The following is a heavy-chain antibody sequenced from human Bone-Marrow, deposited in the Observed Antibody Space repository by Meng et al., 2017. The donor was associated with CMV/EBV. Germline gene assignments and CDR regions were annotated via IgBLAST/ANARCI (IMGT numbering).Heavy chain of an antibody. Sequence: GESLKISCAASGFTFSSYAMHWVRQAPGKGLEWVAVISYDGSNKYYADSVKGRFTISRDNPKNTLYLEMNSLSAEDTAVYYCAKTLSNTYYYTYYYHGMDVWGQGTTVTVSS. V-gene: IGHV3-30*04. CDR3: AKTLSNTYYYTYYYHGMDV. CDR1: GFTFSSYA. J-gene: IGHJ6*02. D-gene: IGHD3-22*01. CDR2: ISYDGSNK.